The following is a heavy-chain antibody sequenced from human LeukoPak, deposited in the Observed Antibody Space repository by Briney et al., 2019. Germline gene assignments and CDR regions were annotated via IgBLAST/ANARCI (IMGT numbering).Heavy chain of an antibody. CDR1: GFTFSSYA. CDR2: LSGSGGST. J-gene: IGHJ4*02. CDR3: AKEPGHIVVVVAATKGIDY. D-gene: IGHD2-15*01. V-gene: IGHV3-23*01. Sequence: GGSLRLSCAASGFTFSSYAMSWVRQAPGKGLEWVSTLSGSGGSTYSTDSVKGRFTISRDNSKNTLYLQMNSLRAEDTAVYYCAKEPGHIVVVVAATKGIDYWGQGTLVTVSS.